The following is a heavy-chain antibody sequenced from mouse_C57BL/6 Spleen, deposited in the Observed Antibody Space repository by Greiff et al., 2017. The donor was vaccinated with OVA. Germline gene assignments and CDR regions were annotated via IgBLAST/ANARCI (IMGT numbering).Heavy chain of an antibody. V-gene: IGHV4-1*01. J-gene: IGHJ4*01. CDR2: INPDSSTI. CDR1: GVDFSRYW. D-gene: IGHD2-4*01. Sequence: GVDFSRYWMSWVRRAPGKGLEWIGEINPDSSTINYAPSLKDKFIISRDNAKNTLYLQMSKVRSEDTALYYCAREGDDYAYAMDYWGQGTSVTVSS. CDR3: AREGDDYAYAMDY.